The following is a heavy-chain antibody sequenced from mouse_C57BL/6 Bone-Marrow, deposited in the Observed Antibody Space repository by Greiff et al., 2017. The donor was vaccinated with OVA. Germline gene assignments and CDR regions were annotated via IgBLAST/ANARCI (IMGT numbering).Heavy chain of an antibody. Sequence: EVQLQQSGPELVKPGASVKISCKASGYTFTDYYMNWVKQSHGKSLEWIGDINPNNGGTSYNQKFKGKATLTVDKSSSTAYMELRSLTSEDSAVYYCARSWATMITNWYFDVWGTGTTVTVSS. CDR3: ARSWATMITNWYFDV. CDR1: GYTFTDYY. V-gene: IGHV1-26*01. J-gene: IGHJ1*03. D-gene: IGHD2-4*01. CDR2: INPNNGGT.